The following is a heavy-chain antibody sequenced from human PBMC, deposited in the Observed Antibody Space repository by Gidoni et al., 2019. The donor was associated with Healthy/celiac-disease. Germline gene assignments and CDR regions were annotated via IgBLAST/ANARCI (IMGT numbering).Heavy chain of an antibody. D-gene: IGHD3-9*01. J-gene: IGHJ4*02. CDR2: ISAYNGNT. CDR3: ARDQSVRYFDWSQGGPADY. CDR1: GYTFIGYG. V-gene: IGHV1-18*01. Sequence: QVQVVQSGAEVKKPGASVKVSCKASGYTFIGYGISWVRQAPGQGLEWMGWISAYNGNTNYAQKLQGRVTMTTDTSTSTAYMELRSLRSDDTAVYYCARDQSVRYFDWSQGGPADYWGQGTLVTVSS.